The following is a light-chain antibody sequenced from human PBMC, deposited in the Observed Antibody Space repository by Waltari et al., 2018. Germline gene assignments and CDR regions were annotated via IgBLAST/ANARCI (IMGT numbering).Light chain of an antibody. CDR3: QQSYSTPMYT. CDR1: QISSSY. CDR2: AAS. Sequence: EIQMTQSPSSLSASVGDRVTITCRASQISSSYLNWYQQKPGKAPKLLIYAASILQSGVPSRFSGSGSGTDFTLTISSLQPEDFATYYCQQSYSTPMYTFGQGTKLEIK. J-gene: IGKJ2*01. V-gene: IGKV1-39*01.